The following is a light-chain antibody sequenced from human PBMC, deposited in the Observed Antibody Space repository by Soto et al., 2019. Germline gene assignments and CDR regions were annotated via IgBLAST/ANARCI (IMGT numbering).Light chain of an antibody. Sequence: EIVLTQSPGTLSLSPGERATLSCRASQSVSSSYLAWYQQKPGQAPRLLIYAASTRATGIQDRFSGSGSGTDFTLTIRRLEPEDFAVYYCKQYGSSLFTFGPGTKVDIK. V-gene: IGKV3-20*01. CDR2: AAS. CDR1: QSVSSSY. J-gene: IGKJ3*01. CDR3: KQYGSSLFT.